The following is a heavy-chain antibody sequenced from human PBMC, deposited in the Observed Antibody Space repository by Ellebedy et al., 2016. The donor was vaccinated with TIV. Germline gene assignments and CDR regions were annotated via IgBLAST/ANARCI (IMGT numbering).Heavy chain of an antibody. D-gene: IGHD3-10*01. J-gene: IGHJ2*01. CDR3: ARIRLGGGHWYFDF. CDR2: IAVYNGHT. Sequence: ASVKVSCXVSGYTFTRYGMSWVRQAPGQGLEWMGWIAVYNGHTKYAQKFQDRVVMTTETATSTVYMELRSLRSDDTAVYYCARIRLGGGHWYFDFWGRGTLVTVSS. V-gene: IGHV1-18*01. CDR1: GYTFTRYG.